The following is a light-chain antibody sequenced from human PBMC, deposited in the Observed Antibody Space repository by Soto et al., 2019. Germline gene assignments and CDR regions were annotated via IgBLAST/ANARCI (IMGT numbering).Light chain of an antibody. CDR3: QLCYNLPPVT. J-gene: IGKJ5*01. CDR2: DAS. V-gene: IGKV1-33*01. Sequence: DIQMTQSPSSLSASVGDRVTITCQASQDISHYLNWYQQKPGKAPKLLIYDASYLETGVPSRFSGSGSGTDFTFTISSLQPGDIATYFCQLCYNLPPVTFGQGTRLEIK. CDR1: QDISHY.